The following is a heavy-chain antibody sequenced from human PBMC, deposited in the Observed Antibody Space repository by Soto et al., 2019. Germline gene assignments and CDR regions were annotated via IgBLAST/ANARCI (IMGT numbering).Heavy chain of an antibody. V-gene: IGHV3-23*01. CDR3: AKRPRALITFDY. CDR2: ISDSGGTS. J-gene: IGHJ4*02. D-gene: IGHD3-10*01. Sequence: WLPMRLSWTAAGGIFIDYVMRCVSQAPGKGLEWVSSISDSGGTSYYADSVKGRFTISRDNSKNTLYLQMNSLRAEDTAIYYCAKRPRALITFDYWGQGTLVTV. CDR1: GGIFIDYV.